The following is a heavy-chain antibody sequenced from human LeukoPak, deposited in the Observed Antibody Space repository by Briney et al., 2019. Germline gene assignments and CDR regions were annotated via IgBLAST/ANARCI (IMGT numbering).Heavy chain of an antibody. V-gene: IGHV3-23*01. D-gene: IGHD5-18*01. CDR1: GFTFSSYA. CDR2: IGGGGGEP. J-gene: IGHJ4*02. Sequence: HPGGSLRLSCAASGFTFSSYAMTWVRQAPGKGLECVSAIGGGGGEPYYADSVKGRFTISRDNSKNTLYLQMNSLRVEDTAVYYCAKNGGNSYGTGHFDHWGQGILVTVSS. CDR3: AKNGGNSYGTGHFDH.